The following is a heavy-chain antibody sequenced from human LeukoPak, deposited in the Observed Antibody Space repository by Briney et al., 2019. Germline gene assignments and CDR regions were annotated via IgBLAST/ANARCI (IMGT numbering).Heavy chain of an antibody. CDR3: AREQVRSSGWSPNWFDP. CDR2: TYYRSKWYN. D-gene: IGHD6-19*01. CDR1: GDSVSSNSAA. J-gene: IGHJ5*02. V-gene: IGHV6-1*01. Sequence: SQTLSLTCAISGDSVSSNSAAWNWIRQSPSRGLEWLGRTYYRSKWYNDYAVSVKSRITINPATSKNQFSLQLNSVTPEDTAVYYCAREQVRSSGWSPNWFDPWGQGTLVTVSS.